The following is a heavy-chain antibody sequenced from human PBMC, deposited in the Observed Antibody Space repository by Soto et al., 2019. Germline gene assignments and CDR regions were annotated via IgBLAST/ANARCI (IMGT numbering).Heavy chain of an antibody. V-gene: IGHV4-38-2*01. D-gene: IGHD6-19*01. CDR2: IYHSGDT. J-gene: IGHJ4*02. CDR1: GYSLTSGYY. Sequence: SETLSLTCAVSGYSLTSGYYCGWIRQPPGKGLEWIGSIYHSGDTYYNPSLKSRVTISVDTSKNHFSLKLTSVTAADTAVYYCARARIVVAGTVVDYWGQGTLVTVSS. CDR3: ARARIVVAGTVVDY.